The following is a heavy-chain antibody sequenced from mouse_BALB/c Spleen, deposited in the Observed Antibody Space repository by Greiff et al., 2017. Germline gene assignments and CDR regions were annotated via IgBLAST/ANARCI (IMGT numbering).Heavy chain of an antibody. CDR2: ISYSGST. CDR3: ARGLRQYFDY. J-gene: IGHJ2*01. D-gene: IGHD2-2*01. CDR1: GYSITSDYA. V-gene: IGHV3-2*02. Sequence: EVQLVESGPGLVKPSQSLSLTCTVTGYSITSDYAWNWIRQFPGNKLEWMGYISYSGSTSYNPSLKSRISITRDTSKNQFFLQLNSVTTEDTATYYCARGLRQYFDYWGQGTTLTVSS.